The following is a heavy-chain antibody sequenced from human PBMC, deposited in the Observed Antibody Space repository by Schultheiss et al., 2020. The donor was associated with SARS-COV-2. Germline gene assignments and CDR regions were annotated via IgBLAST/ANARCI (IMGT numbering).Heavy chain of an antibody. Sequence: SQTLSLTCTVSGGSISSYYWSWIRQPPGKGLEWIGEINHSGSTNYNPSLKSRVTMSVDTSKNQFSLKLSSVTAADTAVYYCAQPKAYCGGDCYSHDAFDIWGQGTMVTVSS. V-gene: IGHV4-34*01. CDR2: INHSGST. CDR3: AQPKAYCGGDCYSHDAFDI. D-gene: IGHD2-21*02. J-gene: IGHJ3*02. CDR1: GGSISSYY.